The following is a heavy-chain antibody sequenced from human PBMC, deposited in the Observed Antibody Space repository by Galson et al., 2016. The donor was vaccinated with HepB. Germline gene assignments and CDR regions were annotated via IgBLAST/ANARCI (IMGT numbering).Heavy chain of an antibody. CDR2: TYYKSNWYY. Sequence: CAISGDSVSSNSANWHWIRQSPSRGLEWLGRTYYKSNWYYDYAVSVKSQITINPDTSKNQFSLQLNSLTPEDTAVYYCTRSSPFNTGTFDFWGQGTLVTVSS. CDR1: GDSVSSNSAN. CDR3: TRSSPFNTGTFDF. D-gene: IGHD1-26*01. V-gene: IGHV6-1*01. J-gene: IGHJ4*02.